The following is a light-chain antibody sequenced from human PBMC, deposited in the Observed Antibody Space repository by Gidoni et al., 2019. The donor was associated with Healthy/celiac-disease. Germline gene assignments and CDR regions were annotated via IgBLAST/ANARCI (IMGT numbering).Light chain of an antibody. J-gene: IGLJ1*01. CDR2: EVS. V-gene: IGLV2-14*01. CDR3: SSYTSSSTLGV. CDR1: SRDVGGYNY. Sequence: QSALTHPASMSGSPGPSITISCTGTSRDVGGYNYVSWYQQPPGKAPKLMIYEVSNRPSGVSNRFSGSKSGNTASLTISGLQAEDEADYYCSSYTSSSTLGVFGTGTKVTVL.